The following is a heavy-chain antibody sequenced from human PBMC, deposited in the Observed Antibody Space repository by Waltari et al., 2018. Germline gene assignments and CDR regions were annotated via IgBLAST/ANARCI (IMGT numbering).Heavy chain of an antibody. CDR1: GFTVRGYW. Sequence: EVQLVESGGTLVQPGGSLSLSCAASGFTVRGYWMTWVRQAPGKGLEWVANIKADGSDQYYVDSVRGRFTISRDNAENSLYLQMNSLIADDTAVYYCARGSAYYVRVWDYWGQGTLVTVSS. D-gene: IGHD3-16*01. V-gene: IGHV3-7*03. J-gene: IGHJ4*02. CDR2: IKADGSDQ. CDR3: ARGSAYYVRVWDY.